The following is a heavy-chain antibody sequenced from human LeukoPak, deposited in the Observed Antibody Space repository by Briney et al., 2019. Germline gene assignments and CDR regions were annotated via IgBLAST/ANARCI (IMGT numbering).Heavy chain of an antibody. J-gene: IGHJ3*02. D-gene: IGHD1-1*01. CDR2: ISAGGETT. V-gene: IGHV3-23*01. CDR1: RFRFSTFP. Sequence: GGSPRLSCAASRFRFSTFPMGWVRQAPGKGLEWVSGISAGGETTFYADSVRGRLTISRDNSKNTLYLQMNSLRADDTAVYYCAKSLLTTATGTGRAFDIWGQGTMVTVSS. CDR3: AKSLLTTATGTGRAFDI.